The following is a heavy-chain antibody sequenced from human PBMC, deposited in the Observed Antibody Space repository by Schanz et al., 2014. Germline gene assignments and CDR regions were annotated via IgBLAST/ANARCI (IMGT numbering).Heavy chain of an antibody. Sequence: EVQVVESGGGLVQPGGSLRLSCEASGFTLTSYALTWVRQAPGKGLEYISSISPSSSYIYYADSVKGRFTISRDNAKNSLYLQMNSLRAEDAAVYYCARVELSVYYYAMDVWGQGTTVTVSS. CDR2: ISPSSSYI. V-gene: IGHV3-21*01. J-gene: IGHJ6*02. CDR1: GFTLTSYA. D-gene: IGHD2-15*01. CDR3: ARVELSVYYYAMDV.